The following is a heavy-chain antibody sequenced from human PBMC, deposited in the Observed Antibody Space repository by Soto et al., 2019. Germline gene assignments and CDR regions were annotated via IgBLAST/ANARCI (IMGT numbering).Heavy chain of an antibody. CDR2: INHSGST. Sequence: PSETLSLTCAVYGGSFSGYYWSWIRQPPGKGLEWIGEINHSGSTNYNPSLKSRVTISVDTSKNQFSLKLSSVTAADTAVYYCSRAITGTTRWFDPGGQETRVPVSS. CDR1: GGSFSGYY. CDR3: SRAITGTTRWFDP. J-gene: IGHJ5*02. V-gene: IGHV4-34*01. D-gene: IGHD1-7*01.